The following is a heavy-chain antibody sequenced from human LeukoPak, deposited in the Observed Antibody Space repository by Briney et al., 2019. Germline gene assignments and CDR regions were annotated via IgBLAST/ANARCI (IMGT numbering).Heavy chain of an antibody. D-gene: IGHD2-2*01. CDR1: GGSISNYY. CDR2: INHSGST. V-gene: IGHV4-34*01. CDR3: ARGRLPARSSPWGY. Sequence: PSETLSLTCTVSGGSISNYYWSWIRQPPGKGLEWIGEINHSGSTNYNPSLKSRVTISVDTSKNQFSLKLSSVTAADTAVYYCARGRLPARSSPWGYWGQGTLVTVSS. J-gene: IGHJ4*02.